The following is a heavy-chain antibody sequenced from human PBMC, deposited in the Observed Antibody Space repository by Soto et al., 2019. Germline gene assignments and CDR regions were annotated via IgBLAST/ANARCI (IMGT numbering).Heavy chain of an antibody. CDR1: GFTFSSYA. CDR3: AKVSPSGAWRDGMDV. Sequence: EVQLLESGGGLVQPGGSLRLSCAASGFTFSSYAMSWVRQAPGKGLEWVSAISGSGGSTYYADSVKGRFTISRDNSKKTLYRLMNSLRAEDTAVYYSAKVSPSGAWRDGMDVWGQGTTVTVSS. CDR2: ISGSGGST. V-gene: IGHV3-23*01. D-gene: IGHD3-10*01. J-gene: IGHJ6*02.